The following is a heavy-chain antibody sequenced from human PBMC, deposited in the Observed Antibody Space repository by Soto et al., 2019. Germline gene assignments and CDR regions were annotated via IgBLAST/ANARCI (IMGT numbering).Heavy chain of an antibody. CDR1: GFTFSRSG. Sequence: QMQLVESGGGVVQPGRSLRLSCAASGFTFSRSGMQWVRQAPGKGLEWVAVIWYDGNNEYYADSVEGRFTISRDNSKNTLYRQTNSLRAEDTAVYYCARGSGHNYYYMDVSGKGTTVTVSS. D-gene: IGHD3-16*01. J-gene: IGHJ6*03. V-gene: IGHV3-33*01. CDR2: IWYDGNNE. CDR3: ARGSGHNYYYMDV.